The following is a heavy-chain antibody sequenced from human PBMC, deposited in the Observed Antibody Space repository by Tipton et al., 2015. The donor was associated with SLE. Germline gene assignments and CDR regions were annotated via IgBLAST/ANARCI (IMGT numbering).Heavy chain of an antibody. Sequence: TLSLTCTVSGDSISSDNYYWGWIRQPPGKGLEWIGSLYSSGTTYYNPSLKSRVTISVDTSKNQFSLKLSSVTAADTAVYYCARESDYSGQDAFDIWGQGTMVTVSS. D-gene: IGHD1-26*01. J-gene: IGHJ3*02. CDR2: LYSSGTT. CDR3: ARESDYSGQDAFDI. V-gene: IGHV4-39*07. CDR1: GDSISSDNYY.